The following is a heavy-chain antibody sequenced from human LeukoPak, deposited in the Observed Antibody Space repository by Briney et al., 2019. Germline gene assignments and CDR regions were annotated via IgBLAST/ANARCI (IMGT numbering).Heavy chain of an antibody. Sequence: SETLSLTCTVSGGSISSYYWGWIRQSPGKGLEWIGYMHYSGNTKYNSSPKSRIPISVDTSNNQFILQLSPVTAADTAVYYCARDLRAEYYDSSGPYPNWYFDLWGRGTLVTVSS. CDR2: MHYSGNT. CDR1: GGSISSYY. V-gene: IGHV4-59*01. J-gene: IGHJ2*01. D-gene: IGHD3-22*01. CDR3: ARDLRAEYYDSSGPYPNWYFDL.